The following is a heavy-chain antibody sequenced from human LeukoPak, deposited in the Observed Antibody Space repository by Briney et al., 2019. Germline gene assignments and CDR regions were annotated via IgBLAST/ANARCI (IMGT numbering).Heavy chain of an antibody. CDR3: ARTDRGAYDY. CDR2: ISSSSSTI. Sequence: GGSLRLSCAASGFSFSTYEMNWVRQAPGKGLEWVSYISSSSSTIYYADSVKGRFTISRDNAKNSLYLQMNSLRAEDTAVYYCARTDRGAYDYWGQGTLVTVSS. V-gene: IGHV3-48*01. D-gene: IGHD1-14*01. J-gene: IGHJ4*02. CDR1: GFSFSTYE.